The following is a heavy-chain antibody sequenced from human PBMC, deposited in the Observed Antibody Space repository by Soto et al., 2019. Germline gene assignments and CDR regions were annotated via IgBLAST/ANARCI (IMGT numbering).Heavy chain of an antibody. D-gene: IGHD6-13*01. V-gene: IGHV3-23*01. J-gene: IGHJ4*02. CDR3: ADYSSSWYNY. Sequence: GGSLRLSCASSGFTFSSYAMSLVRQAPGKGLEWVSAISGSGGSTYYADSVKGRFTISRDNSKNTLYLQMNSLRAEDTAVYYCADYSSSWYNYWGQGTLVTVSS. CDR1: GFTFSSYA. CDR2: ISGSGGST.